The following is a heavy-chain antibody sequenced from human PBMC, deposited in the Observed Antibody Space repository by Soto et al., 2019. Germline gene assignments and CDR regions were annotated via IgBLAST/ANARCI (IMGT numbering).Heavy chain of an antibody. CDR3: ARGIATGQLEP. J-gene: IGHJ5*02. CDR2: SNPDNGNT. Sequence: QVQLVQSGAEVKKPGASVKISCKASGYTFTRYTMNWVRQAPGPRLEWMGWSNPDNGNTKSSQKFHDRVIITRDTSASTAYMDLRSLRPEVTAVYYCARGIATGQLEPWGQGTLVTVSS. V-gene: IGHV1-3*01. D-gene: IGHD2-15*01. CDR1: GYTFTRYT.